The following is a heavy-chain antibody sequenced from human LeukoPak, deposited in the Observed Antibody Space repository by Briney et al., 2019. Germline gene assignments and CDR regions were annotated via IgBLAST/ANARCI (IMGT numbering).Heavy chain of an antibody. V-gene: IGHV1-18*01. CDR2: ISAYNGNT. CDR3: ARGPLWFGEFYFDY. J-gene: IGHJ4*02. D-gene: IGHD3-10*01. Sequence: ASVKVSCKSSGYTFTTYGIIWVRQAPGQGLEWMGWISAYNGNTNYAQKLQGRVTMTTDTSTSTAYMDLRSLRSDDTAVYYCARGPLWFGEFYFDYWGQGTLVTVSS. CDR1: GYTFTTYG.